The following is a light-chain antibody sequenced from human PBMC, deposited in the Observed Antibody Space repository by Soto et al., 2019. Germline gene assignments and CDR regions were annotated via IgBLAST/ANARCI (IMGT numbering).Light chain of an antibody. J-gene: IGKJ5*01. Sequence: VVTQYPGTLSLSPGERATLSCRATHSVSSSFLAWYQQKPGQAPRLLIYRTSTRATGIPDRFSGSGSGTDFTLTISRLEPEDFAVYYCQQFGSSVTFGQGTRLEI. V-gene: IGKV3-20*01. CDR1: HSVSSSF. CDR2: RTS. CDR3: QQFGSSVT.